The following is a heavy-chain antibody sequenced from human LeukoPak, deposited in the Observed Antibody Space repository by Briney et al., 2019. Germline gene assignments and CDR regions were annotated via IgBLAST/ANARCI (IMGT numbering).Heavy chain of an antibody. CDR1: GYSFTSYW. CDR3: ARRLRGYYDSSGYYSFDY. CDR2: IYPGDSDT. D-gene: IGHD3-22*01. V-gene: IGHV5-51*03. J-gene: IGHJ4*02. Sequence: PAESLKISCKGSGYSFTSYWIGWVRQMPGKSLEWMGIIYPGDSDTRYSPSFQGQVTISADKSISTAYLQWSSLKASDTAMYYCARRLRGYYDSSGYYSFDYWGQGTLVTVSS.